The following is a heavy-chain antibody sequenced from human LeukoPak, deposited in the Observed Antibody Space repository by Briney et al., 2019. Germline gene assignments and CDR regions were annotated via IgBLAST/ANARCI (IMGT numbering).Heavy chain of an antibody. CDR1: GFTFSSYW. Sequence: GGSLRLSCAASGFTFSSYWMHWVRQAPGKGLVWVSRINSDGSSTSYADSVKGRFTISRDNAKNTLYLQMNSLRAEDTAVYYCARKTGSYYYFDSWGRGTLVTVSS. D-gene: IGHD1-26*01. J-gene: IGHJ4*02. CDR2: INSDGSST. V-gene: IGHV3-74*01. CDR3: ARKTGSYYYFDS.